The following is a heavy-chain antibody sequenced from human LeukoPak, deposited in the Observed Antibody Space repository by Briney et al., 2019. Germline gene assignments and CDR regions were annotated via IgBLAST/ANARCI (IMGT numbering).Heavy chain of an antibody. D-gene: IGHD4-23*01. CDR2: IYHSGST. CDR1: GGSISSYY. Sequence: SETLSLTCTVSGGSISSYYWSWIRQAPGKGLEWIGYIYHSGSTNYNPSLTSRVSISVDKSKNQFSLKLSSVTAADTAVYYCARGNGGNSFDYWGQGTLVTVSS. J-gene: IGHJ4*02. CDR3: ARGNGGNSFDY. V-gene: IGHV4-59*01.